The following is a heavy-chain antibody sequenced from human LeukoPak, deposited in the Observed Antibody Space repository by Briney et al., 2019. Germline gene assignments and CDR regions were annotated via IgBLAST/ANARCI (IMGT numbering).Heavy chain of an antibody. CDR2: FDPEDGET. CDR1: GYTLTELS. D-gene: IGHD6-13*01. V-gene: IGHV1-24*01. Sequence: GSVKVSCKVSGYTLTELSMHWVRQAPGKGLEWMGGFDPEDGETIYAQKFQGRVTMTEDTSTDTAYMELSSLRSEDTAVYYCATHPSSSWPYYYYGMDVWGQGTTVTVSS. J-gene: IGHJ6*02. CDR3: ATHPSSSWPYYYYGMDV.